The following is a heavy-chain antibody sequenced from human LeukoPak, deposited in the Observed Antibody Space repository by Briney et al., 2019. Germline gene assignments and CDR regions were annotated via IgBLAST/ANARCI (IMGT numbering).Heavy chain of an antibody. Sequence: PSETLSLTCTVSGGSISSDYWSWIRQPPGKGLEWIGHIYYSGSTNYNPSLKSRVTISVDTSKNQFSLKLNSVTAADTAVYYCARLPITMVRGVIKGYFDYWGQGTLVTVSS. J-gene: IGHJ4*02. D-gene: IGHD3-10*01. CDR1: GGSISSDY. CDR3: ARLPITMVRGVIKGYFDY. CDR2: IYYSGST. V-gene: IGHV4-59*08.